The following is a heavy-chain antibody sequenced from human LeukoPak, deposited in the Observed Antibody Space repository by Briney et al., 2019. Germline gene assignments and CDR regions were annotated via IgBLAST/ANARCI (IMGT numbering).Heavy chain of an antibody. Sequence: GGSLRLSCAASGFTFSSYSMNWVRQAPGKGLEWVSSISSSSTYIYYADSVKGRFTNSRDNAKNSLYLQMNSLRAEDTAVYYCARDNDLLRYFDWPLDYWGQGTLVTVSS. CDR1: GFTFSSYS. V-gene: IGHV3-21*01. D-gene: IGHD3-9*01. J-gene: IGHJ4*02. CDR3: ARDNDLLRYFDWPLDY. CDR2: ISSSSTYI.